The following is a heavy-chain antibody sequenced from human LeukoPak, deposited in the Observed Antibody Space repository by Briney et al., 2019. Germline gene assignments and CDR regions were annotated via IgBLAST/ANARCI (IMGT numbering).Heavy chain of an antibody. D-gene: IGHD2-15*01. Sequence: PGGSLRLSCAASGFTFSSYAMHWVRQAPGKGLEWVAVISYDGSNKYYADSVKGRFTISRDNSKNTLYLQMNSLRAEDTAVYYCARDLSVVAATLGRDYWGQGTLVTVSS. CDR1: GFTFSSYA. CDR2: ISYDGSNK. V-gene: IGHV3-30*04. J-gene: IGHJ4*02. CDR3: ARDLSVVAATLGRDY.